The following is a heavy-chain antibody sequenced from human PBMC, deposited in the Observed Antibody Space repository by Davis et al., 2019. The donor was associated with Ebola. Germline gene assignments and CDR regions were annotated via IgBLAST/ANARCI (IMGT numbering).Heavy chain of an antibody. CDR2: MSPYSGIT. V-gene: IGHV1-8*01. Sequence: ASVKVSCKASGFPFSKYYFHWVRQAPGQGLEWMGWMSPYSGITNYPQKFQGRVTMTRNTSISTAYMELSSLRSEDTAVYYCAREREAKYCSSTSCYYYYYYGMDVWGQGTTVTVSS. CDR1: GFPFSKYY. CDR3: AREREAKYCSSTSCYYYYYYGMDV. D-gene: IGHD2-2*01. J-gene: IGHJ6*02.